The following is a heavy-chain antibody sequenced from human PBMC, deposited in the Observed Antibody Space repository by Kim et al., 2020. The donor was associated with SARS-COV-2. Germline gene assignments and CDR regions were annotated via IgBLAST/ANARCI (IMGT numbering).Heavy chain of an antibody. J-gene: IGHJ4*02. CDR2: ISYDGSNK. Sequence: GGSLRLSCAASGFTFSSYAMHWVRQAPGKGLEWVAVISYDGSNKYYADSVKGRFTISRDNSKNTLYLQMNSLRAEDTAVYYCARDPERAGAFDYWGQGTLVTVSS. CDR1: GFTFSSYA. CDR3: ARDPERAGAFDY. D-gene: IGHD6-19*01. V-gene: IGHV3-30-3*01.